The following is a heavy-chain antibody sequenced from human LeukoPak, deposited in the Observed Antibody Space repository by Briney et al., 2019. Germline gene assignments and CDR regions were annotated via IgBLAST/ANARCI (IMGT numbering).Heavy chain of an antibody. CDR1: GGSISNSSFY. CDR3: ARRRSGTYYDH. V-gene: IGHV4-39*01. CDR2: FYYSGST. J-gene: IGHJ4*02. Sequence: SETLSLTCTVSGGSISNSSFYWGWLRQPPGKGLEWIGSFYYSGSTYYNPSLKSRVTISVDTSKNQFSLRLSSVTASDTAVYFCARRRSGTYYDHWGQGTLVTVSS. D-gene: IGHD1-26*01.